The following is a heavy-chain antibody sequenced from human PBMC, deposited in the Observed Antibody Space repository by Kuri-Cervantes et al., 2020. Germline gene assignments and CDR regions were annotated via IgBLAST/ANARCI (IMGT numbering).Heavy chain of an antibody. D-gene: IGHD4-17*01. Sequence: SETLSLTCTVSGGSISSGSYYWSWIRQPAGKGLEWIGRIYTSGSTNYNPSLKSRVTMSVDTSKNQFSLKLSSVTAADTAVYYCAGMYGDYLFDYWGQGTLVTVSS. J-gene: IGHJ4*02. V-gene: IGHV4-61*02. CDR2: IYTSGST. CDR3: AGMYGDYLFDY. CDR1: GGSISSGSYY.